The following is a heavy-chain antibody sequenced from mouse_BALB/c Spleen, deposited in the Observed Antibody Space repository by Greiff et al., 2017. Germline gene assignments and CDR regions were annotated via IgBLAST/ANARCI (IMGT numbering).Heavy chain of an antibody. V-gene: IGHV5-6-3*01. CDR3: ARGLLHWYFDV. CDR1: GFTFSSYG. D-gene: IGHD2-10*01. J-gene: IGHJ1*01. Sequence: EVKLVESGGGLVQPGGSLKLSCAASGFTFSSYGMSWVRQTPDKRLELVATINSNGGSTYYPDSVKGRFTISRDNAKNTLYLQMSSLKSEDTAMYYCARGLLHWYFDVWGAGTTVTVSS. CDR2: INSNGGST.